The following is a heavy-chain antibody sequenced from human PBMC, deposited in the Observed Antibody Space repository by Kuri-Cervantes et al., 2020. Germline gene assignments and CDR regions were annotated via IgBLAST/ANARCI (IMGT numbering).Heavy chain of an antibody. CDR2: IIPIFGTA. CDR3: ARGKLTAAGVSYFDY. CDR1: GYTFTGYY. D-gene: IGHD6-13*01. V-gene: IGHV1-69*06. Sequence: SVKVSCKASGYTFTGYYIHWVRQAPGQGLEWMGGIIPIFGTANYAQKFQGRVTITADKSTSTAYMELSSLRSGDTAVYYCARGKLTAAGVSYFDYWGQGTLVTVSS. J-gene: IGHJ4*02.